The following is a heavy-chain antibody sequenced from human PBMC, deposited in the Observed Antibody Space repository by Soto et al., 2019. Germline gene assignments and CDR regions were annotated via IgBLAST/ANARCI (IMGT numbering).Heavy chain of an antibody. CDR1: GYTFTNYG. CDR3: AREGAGTNPLGY. J-gene: IGHJ4*02. D-gene: IGHD2-8*01. V-gene: IGHV1-18*01. CDR2: ISAYNWHT. Sequence: ASVKVSCKASGYTFTNYGFNWVRQAPGQGREWMGCISAYNWHTKYSQIFQARVIMTTDTSTSAAYLELRSLTSDDTAVYCWAREGAGTNPLGYWGQGNLVTVSS.